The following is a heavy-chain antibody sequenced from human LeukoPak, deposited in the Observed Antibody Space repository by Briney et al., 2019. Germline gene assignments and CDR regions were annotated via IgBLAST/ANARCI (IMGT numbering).Heavy chain of an antibody. CDR3: AKGPIAAAGVFDY. D-gene: IGHD6-13*01. J-gene: IGHJ4*02. V-gene: IGHV3-9*01. Sequence: GGSLRLSCAASGFTFDDYAMHWVQQAPGKGLEWVSGISWNSGSIGYADSVKGRFTISRDNAKNSLYLQMNSLRAEDTALYYCAKGPIAAAGVFDYWGQGTLVTVSS. CDR2: ISWNSGSI. CDR1: GFTFDDYA.